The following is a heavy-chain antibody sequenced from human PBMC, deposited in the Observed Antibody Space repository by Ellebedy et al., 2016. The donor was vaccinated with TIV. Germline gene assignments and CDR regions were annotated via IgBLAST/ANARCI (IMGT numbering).Heavy chain of an antibody. J-gene: IGHJ3*02. D-gene: IGHD1-26*01. Sequence: MPSETLSLTCTVSGGSISSSSYYWGWIRQPPGKGLEWIGSIYYSGSTYYNPSLKSRVTISVDTSKNQFSLKLSSVTAADTAVYYCASHSGTIKRSVFDIWGQGTMVTVSS. CDR3: ASHSGTIKRSVFDI. V-gene: IGHV4-39*01. CDR2: IYYSGST. CDR1: GGSISSSSYY.